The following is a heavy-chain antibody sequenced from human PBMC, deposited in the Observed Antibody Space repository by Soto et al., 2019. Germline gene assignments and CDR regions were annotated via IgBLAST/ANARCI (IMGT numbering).Heavy chain of an antibody. D-gene: IGHD2-15*01. CDR2: ISSDGSNE. J-gene: IGHJ4*02. Sequence: QVQLVESGGGVVQPGRSLRLCYAASRFTFSSYAMHWVRQAPGKGLEWVAVISSDGSNEYYAGSVKGRFTISRDNSKNTLYLQMNSLRAEDTAVYYCARFKGCSGGSCYPYFDYWGQGTLVTVSS. CDR3: ARFKGCSGGSCYPYFDY. CDR1: RFTFSSYA. V-gene: IGHV3-30-3*01.